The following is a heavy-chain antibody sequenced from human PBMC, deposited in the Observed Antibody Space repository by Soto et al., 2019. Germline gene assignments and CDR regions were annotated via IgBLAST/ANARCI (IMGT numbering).Heavy chain of an antibody. CDR1: GYSFTSYW. CDR3: ARHGSNYTPDYYYGMDV. Sequence: PGESLKISCKGSGYSFTSYWIGWVRQMPGKGLEWMGIIYPGDSDTRYSPSFQGQVTISADKSISTAYLQWSSLKASDTAMYYCARHGSNYTPDYYYGMDVWGQGTTVNVSS. CDR2: IYPGDSDT. V-gene: IGHV5-51*01. J-gene: IGHJ6*02. D-gene: IGHD4-4*01.